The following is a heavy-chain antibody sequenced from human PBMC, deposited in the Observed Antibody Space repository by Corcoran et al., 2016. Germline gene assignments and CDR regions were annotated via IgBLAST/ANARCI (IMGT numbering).Heavy chain of an antibody. J-gene: IGHJ6*02. D-gene: IGHD6-13*01. CDR1: GFTFSSYS. CDR3: ARDTGMAAKPTYYYYYYGMDV. Sequence: EVQLVESGGGLVKPGGSLRLSCAASGFTFSSYSMNWVRQAPGKGLEWVSSISSSSSYIYYADSVKGRFTISRDNAKNSMYLQMNSLRAEDTAVYYWARDTGMAAKPTYYYYYYGMDVWGQGTTVTVSS. CDR2: ISSSSSYI. V-gene: IGHV3-21*01.